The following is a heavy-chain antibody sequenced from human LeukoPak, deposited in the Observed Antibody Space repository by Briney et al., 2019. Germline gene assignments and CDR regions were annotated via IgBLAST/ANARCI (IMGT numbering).Heavy chain of an antibody. CDR1: GGSIGSSTYY. CDR3: AREMRSPRGGFDY. Sequence: SETLSLTCTVSGGSIGSSTYYWGWIRQPPGMGLEWIGSMYYSGSTYYNPSLKSRITISVDTSESQFSLKLRSVTAADTAVYYCAREMRSPRGGFDYWDQGTLVTVSS. J-gene: IGHJ4*02. V-gene: IGHV4-39*07. D-gene: IGHD3-10*01. CDR2: MYYSGST.